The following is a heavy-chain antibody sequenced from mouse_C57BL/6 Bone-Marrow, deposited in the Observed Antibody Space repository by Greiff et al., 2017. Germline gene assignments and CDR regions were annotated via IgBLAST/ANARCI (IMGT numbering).Heavy chain of an antibody. CDR1: GYTFTSYW. CDR3: AVNWGAFAY. J-gene: IGHJ3*01. V-gene: IGHV1-64*01. CDR2: IHPNSGST. Sequence: QVQLQQSGAELVKPGASVKLSCKASGYTFTSYWMHWVKQRPGQGLEWIGMIHPNSGSTNYNEKFKSKATLTVDKSSSTASMQLSSLTSEYSAVYCCAVNWGAFAYWGQGTLVTVSA. D-gene: IGHD4-1*01.